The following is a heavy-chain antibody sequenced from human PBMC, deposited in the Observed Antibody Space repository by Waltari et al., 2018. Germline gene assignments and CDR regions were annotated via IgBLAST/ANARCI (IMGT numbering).Heavy chain of an antibody. D-gene: IGHD6-13*01. CDR1: GGSISRHY. Sequence: QVQLQESGPGLVKPSETLSLTCTVSGGSISRHYWSWIRQPPGKGLEWIGYIYYSGSTNYNPSLKSRVTISVDTSKNQFSLKLSSVTAADTAVYYCARSIAAAATGWFDPWGQGTLVTVSS. CDR2: IYYSGST. CDR3: ARSIAAAATGWFDP. V-gene: IGHV4-59*11. J-gene: IGHJ5*02.